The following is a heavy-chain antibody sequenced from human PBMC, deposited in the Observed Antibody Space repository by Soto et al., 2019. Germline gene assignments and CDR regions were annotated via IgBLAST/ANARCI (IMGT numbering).Heavy chain of an antibody. Sequence: QVQLVESGGGVVQPGGSLRLSCAASGLTFRNYGMHWVRQAPGKGLEWVALVWYDGRNKDYVDSVKGRFTISRDNSKNTLYMQMNSLRDEDTAVYYCVRAAGYSGNDYVYYYGMDVWGQGTTVTVSS. CDR1: GLTFRNYG. J-gene: IGHJ6*02. CDR3: VRAAGYSGNDYVYYYGMDV. V-gene: IGHV3-33*01. D-gene: IGHD5-12*01. CDR2: VWYDGRNK.